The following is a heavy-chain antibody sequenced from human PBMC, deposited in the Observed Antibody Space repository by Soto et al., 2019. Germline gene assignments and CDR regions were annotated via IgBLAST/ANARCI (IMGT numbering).Heavy chain of an antibody. V-gene: IGHV3-53*01. CDR2: IYSGGST. CDR3: ARDTGGGSYYWGYYFDY. Sequence: PGGSLRLSCAASGFTVSTNYMSWVRQAPGKGLEWVSVIYSGGSTYYADSVKGRFTISRDNAKNSLFLQMNSLRAEDTAVYYCARDTGGGSYYWGYYFDYWGQGTLVTVSS. J-gene: IGHJ4*02. D-gene: IGHD1-26*01. CDR1: GFTVSTNY.